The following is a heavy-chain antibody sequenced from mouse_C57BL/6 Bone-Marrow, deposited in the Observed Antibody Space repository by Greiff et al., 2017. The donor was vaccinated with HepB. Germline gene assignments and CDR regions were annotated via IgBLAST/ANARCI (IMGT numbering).Heavy chain of an antibody. Sequence: EVMLVESEGGLVQPGSSMKLSCTASGFTFSDYYMAWVRQVPEKGLEWVANINYDGSSTYYLDSLKSRFIISRDTAKNILYLQMSSLKSEDTATYYCARDRYYGSSPYWYFDVWGTGTTVTVSS. CDR1: GFTFSDYY. V-gene: IGHV5-16*01. J-gene: IGHJ1*03. CDR3: ARDRYYGSSPYWYFDV. CDR2: INYDGSST. D-gene: IGHD1-1*01.